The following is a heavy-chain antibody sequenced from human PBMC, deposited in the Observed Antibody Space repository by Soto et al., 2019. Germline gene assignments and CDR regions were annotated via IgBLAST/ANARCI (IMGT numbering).Heavy chain of an antibody. V-gene: IGHV3-21*01. CDR3: ARDLVPTVTTSYYYYGMDV. Sequence: GGSLRLSCAASGFTFSSYSMNWVRQAPGKGLDWVSSISSSSSYIYYADSVKGRFTISRDNAKNSLYLQMNSLRAEDTAVYYCARDLVPTVTTSYYYYGMDVWGQGTTVTVSS. D-gene: IGHD4-4*01. CDR2: ISSSSSYI. CDR1: GFTFSSYS. J-gene: IGHJ6*02.